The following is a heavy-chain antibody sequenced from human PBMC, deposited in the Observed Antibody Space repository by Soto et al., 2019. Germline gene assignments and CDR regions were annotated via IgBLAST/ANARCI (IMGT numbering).Heavy chain of an antibody. CDR2: MNPNSGDT. D-gene: IGHD1-1*01. CDR3: ARVGGNWNDDYFDY. CDR1: GYTFSDHD. V-gene: IGHV1-8*01. Sequence: QVQLVQSGAEVKKPGASVKVSCKASGYTFSDHDINWVRQASGQGPEWLGWMNPNSGDTGYAQNFQGRVTMTRDTSKRTAYIELSSLRSEDAAEYYCARVGGNWNDDYFDYWGQGTLVTVS. J-gene: IGHJ4*02.